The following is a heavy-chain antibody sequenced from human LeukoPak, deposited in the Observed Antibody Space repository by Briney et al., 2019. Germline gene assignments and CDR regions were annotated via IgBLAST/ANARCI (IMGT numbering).Heavy chain of an antibody. D-gene: IGHD3-3*01. CDR1: GGSISSGDYY. V-gene: IGHV4-30-4*01. CDR3: ARDNRFLQTNYYYYGMDV. J-gene: IGHJ6*02. CDR2: ILYSGSA. Sequence: SQTLSLTCTVSGGSISSGDYYWSWIRQPPGRGLEWIGNILYSGSAYYNPSLKSRVTISEDASVNQFSLKLSSVTAADTAVYYCARDNRFLQTNYYYYGMDVWGQGTTVTVSS.